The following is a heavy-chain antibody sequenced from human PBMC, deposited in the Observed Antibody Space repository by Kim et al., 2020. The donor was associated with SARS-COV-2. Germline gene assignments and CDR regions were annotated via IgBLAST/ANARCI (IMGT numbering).Heavy chain of an antibody. CDR3: ARSGDETYRGCAGYY. CDR1: GFTLDDYF. D-gene: IGHD3-16*02. J-gene: IGHJ6*01. V-gene: IGHV3-20*04. CDR2: IHRDGDIT. Sequence: GGSLRLSCAASGFTLDDYFIHWVRQTPGEGLVWVSGIHRDGDITGYADSVMGRFTISRDNAKNTLYLQMNELRPDDTAVYYCARSGDETYRGCAGYY.